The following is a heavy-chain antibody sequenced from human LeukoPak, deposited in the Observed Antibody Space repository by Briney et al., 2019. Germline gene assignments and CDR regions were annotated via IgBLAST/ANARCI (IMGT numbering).Heavy chain of an antibody. D-gene: IGHD5-12*01. V-gene: IGHV3-21*01. J-gene: IGHJ4*02. CDR3: ARVLGGYDQTPPDY. Sequence: GGFLRLSCAASGFTFSSYSMNWVRQAPGKGLEWVSSISSSSSYIYYADSVKGRFTISRDNAKNSLYLQMNSLRAEDTAVYYCARVLGGYDQTPPDYWGQGTLVTVSS. CDR1: GFTFSSYS. CDR2: ISSSSSYI.